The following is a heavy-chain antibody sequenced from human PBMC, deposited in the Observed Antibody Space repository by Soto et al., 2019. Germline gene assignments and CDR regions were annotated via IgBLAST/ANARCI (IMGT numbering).Heavy chain of an antibody. CDR3: ARAPYSSGWGGFDY. Sequence: EVQLVESGGGLVQPGGSLRLSCAASGLTFSSYWMHWVRQAPGKGLVWVSRISTDGSVTTYADSVKGRFTISRDNAKKTVYRRMSSLRTEDTALYYCARAPYSSGWGGFDYWGQGTLVSVSS. J-gene: IGHJ4*02. CDR1: GLTFSSYW. V-gene: IGHV3-74*01. CDR2: ISTDGSVT. D-gene: IGHD6-19*01.